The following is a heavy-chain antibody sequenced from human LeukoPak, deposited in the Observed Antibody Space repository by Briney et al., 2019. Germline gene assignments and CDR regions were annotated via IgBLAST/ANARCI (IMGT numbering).Heavy chain of an antibody. CDR2: ISSSSSYI. V-gene: IGHV3-21*01. Sequence: GGSLRLSCAASGFTFSSYSMNWVRQAPGKGREWVSSISSSSSYIYYADSVKGRFTISRDNAKNSLYLQMNSLRAEDTAVYYCARASLGYYDILTGYPPGYWGQGTLVTVSS. CDR3: ARASLGYYDILTGYPPGY. J-gene: IGHJ4*02. D-gene: IGHD3-9*01. CDR1: GFTFSSYS.